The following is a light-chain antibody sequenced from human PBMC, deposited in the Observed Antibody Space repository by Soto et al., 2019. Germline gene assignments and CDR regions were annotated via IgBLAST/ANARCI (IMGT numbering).Light chain of an antibody. CDR2: GAS. V-gene: IGKV3-15*01. Sequence: EIVMTQSPATLSVSPGEGVTLSCRASQSVSSDLAWYQQKPGQSPRLLMYGASTRATDIPARFSGGGSGTEFTLTISSLQSADVAIYYCQQYHDWPPITFGPGTKVDIK. CDR3: QQYHDWPPIT. J-gene: IGKJ3*01. CDR1: QSVSSD.